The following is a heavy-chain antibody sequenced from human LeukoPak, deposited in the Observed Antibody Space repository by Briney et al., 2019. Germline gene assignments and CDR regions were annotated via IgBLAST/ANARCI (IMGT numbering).Heavy chain of an antibody. J-gene: IGHJ4*02. CDR1: GFTFSSYA. V-gene: IGHV3-23*01. Sequence: PGGSLRLSCAASGFTFSSYAMSWVRQAPGKGLEWVSAISGSGGSTYYADSVKGRFTISRDNSKNTLYLQMNSLRAEDTAVYYCAKDHWYYYDSSGYNYFDYWGQGTPVTVSS. CDR2: ISGSGGST. D-gene: IGHD3-22*01. CDR3: AKDHWYYYDSSGYNYFDY.